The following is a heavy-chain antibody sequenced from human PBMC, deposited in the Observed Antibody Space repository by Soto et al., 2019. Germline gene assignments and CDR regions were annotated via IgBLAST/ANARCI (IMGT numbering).Heavy chain of an antibody. D-gene: IGHD1-1*01. CDR2: ISAYNGNT. CDR1: GYTFTSYG. CDR3: AAETGAERVHYFYCMDA. V-gene: IGHV1-18*01. J-gene: IGHJ6*03. Sequence: GASVKVRCKASGYTFTSYGIRWVRQAPGQGLEWMGWISAYNGNTNYAQKLQCSVTMTTDTSTSTAYMELSSLRSDDTAVYYCAAETGAERVHYFYCMDARGKGTTVTVSS.